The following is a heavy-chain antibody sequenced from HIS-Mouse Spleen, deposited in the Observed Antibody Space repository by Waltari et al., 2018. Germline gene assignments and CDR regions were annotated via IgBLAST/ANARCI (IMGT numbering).Heavy chain of an antibody. CDR3: AREIPYSSSWYDWYFDL. D-gene: IGHD6-13*01. Sequence: QLQLQESGPGLVKPSETLSLTCTVSGGSISSSSYSWGWIRQPPGKGLEWIGSIYYSGSTYYNPSLKSRVTISVDTSKNQFSLKLSSVNAADTAVYYCAREIPYSSSWYDWYFDLWGRGTLVTVSS. J-gene: IGHJ2*01. V-gene: IGHV4-39*07. CDR1: GGSISSSSYS. CDR2: IYYSGST.